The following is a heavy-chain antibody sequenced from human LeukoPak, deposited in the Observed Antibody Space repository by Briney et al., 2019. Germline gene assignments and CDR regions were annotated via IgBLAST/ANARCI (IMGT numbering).Heavy chain of an antibody. Sequence: ASVKVSCKASGYTFTGYYMHWVRQAPGQGLEWMGIINPSGGSTSYAQKFQGRVTMTRDTSTSTVYMELSSLRSEDTAVYYCARAEISGGDCHYWGQGTLVTVSS. J-gene: IGHJ4*02. CDR2: INPSGGST. CDR1: GYTFTGYY. CDR3: ARAEISGGDCHY. V-gene: IGHV1-46*03. D-gene: IGHD2-21*01.